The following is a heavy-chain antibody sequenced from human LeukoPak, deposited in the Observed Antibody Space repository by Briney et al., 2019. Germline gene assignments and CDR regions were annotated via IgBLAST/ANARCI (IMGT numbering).Heavy chain of an antibody. D-gene: IGHD2-21*02. CDR1: GYSFTSYW. CDR2: IYPGDSDT. V-gene: IGHV5-51*01. Sequence: GESLKISCKGSGYSFTSYWIGWVRQMPGKGLEWMGIIYPGDSDTRYSPSFQGQVTISADKSISTAYLQWSSPKASDTAMYYCARGGDPPDDYYGIDVWGQGTTVTVSS. CDR3: ARGGDPPDDYYGIDV. J-gene: IGHJ6*02.